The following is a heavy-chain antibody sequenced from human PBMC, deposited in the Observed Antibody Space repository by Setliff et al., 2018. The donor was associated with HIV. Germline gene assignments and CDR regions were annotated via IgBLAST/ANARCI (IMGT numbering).Heavy chain of an antibody. V-gene: IGHV4-59*11. J-gene: IGHJ4*02. Sequence: SETLSLTCTVSGPSINIHYWSWIRQSPGKGFEWIGYIYSTGSTNYNPSLQSRVTISMVASRNQFTLKVTSVTAADTAVYYCAKGAGFYGDYTFDHWGQGRQVTVSS. CDR1: GPSINIHY. D-gene: IGHD4-17*01. CDR2: IYSTGST. CDR3: AKGAGFYGDYTFDH.